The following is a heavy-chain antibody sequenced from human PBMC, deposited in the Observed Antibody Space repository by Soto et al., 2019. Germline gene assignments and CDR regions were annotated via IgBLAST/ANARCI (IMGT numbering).Heavy chain of an antibody. D-gene: IGHD3-22*01. V-gene: IGHV4-34*01. CDR2: INHSGST. CDR3: ARRSPKRSDYYYDSSGYYGPYFDY. J-gene: IGHJ4*02. Sequence: PSETLSLTCAVYGGSFSGYYWSWIRQPPGKGLEWIGEINHSGSTNYNPSLKSRVTISVDTSKNQFSLKLSSVTAADTAVYYCARRSPKRSDYYYDSSGYYGPYFDYWGQGTLVTVSS. CDR1: GGSFSGYY.